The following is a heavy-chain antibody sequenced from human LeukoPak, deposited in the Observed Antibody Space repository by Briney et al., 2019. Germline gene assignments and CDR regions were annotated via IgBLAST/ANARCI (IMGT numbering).Heavy chain of an antibody. CDR3: AKDAGTYPFYFDS. CDR1: RCTFSTYA. J-gene: IGHJ4*02. Sequence: PGGSLRLSCAASRCTFSTYAMTWVREAPGKGLEWVSSISGSGGHTYYADSVKGRFTVSRDNSKNTLYLQMSSLRAEDTAVYHCAKDAGTYPFYFDSWGPGTLVTVSS. V-gene: IGHV3-23*01. CDR2: ISGSGGHT.